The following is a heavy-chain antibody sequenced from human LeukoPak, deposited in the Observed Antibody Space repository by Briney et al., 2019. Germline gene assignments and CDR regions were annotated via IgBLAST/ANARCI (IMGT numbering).Heavy chain of an antibody. D-gene: IGHD3-10*01. V-gene: IGHV1-69*01. J-gene: IGHJ6*03. CDR1: GGTFSSYA. CDR3: ARAPKMVRSYYYYMDV. Sequence: ASVKVSCKASGGTFSSYAISWVRQAPGQGLEWMGGTIPILGTANYAQKFQGRVTITADESTSTAYMELSSLRSEDTAVYYCARAPKMVRSYYYYMDVWGKGTTVTISS. CDR2: TIPILGTA.